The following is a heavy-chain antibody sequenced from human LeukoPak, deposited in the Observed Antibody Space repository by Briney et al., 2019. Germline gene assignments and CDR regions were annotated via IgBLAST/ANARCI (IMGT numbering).Heavy chain of an antibody. D-gene: IGHD3-10*01. J-gene: IGHJ4*02. Sequence: PGGSLRLSCAASGFTFSSYWMSWVRQAPGKGLEWVAHIKQDGSEKYYVDSVKGRFTISRDNAKNSLYLQMNSLRAEDTAVYYCARDRACCTSDYWGQGTLVTVSS. CDR3: ARDRACCTSDY. V-gene: IGHV3-7*01. CDR1: GFTFSSYW. CDR2: IKQDGSEK.